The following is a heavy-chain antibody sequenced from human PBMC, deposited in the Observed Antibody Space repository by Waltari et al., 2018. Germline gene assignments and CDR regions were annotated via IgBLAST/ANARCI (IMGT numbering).Heavy chain of an antibody. Sequence: QLQLQESGPGLVKPSETLSLTCTVSGGSVSSSSYYWGWIRQPPGKGLEWIGSIYYSGSTYYNPSLKSRVTISVDTSKNQFSLKLSSVTAADTAVYYCASTVRFLEWLLREYYFDYWGQGTLVTVSS. CDR3: ASTVRFLEWLLREYYFDY. V-gene: IGHV4-39*07. CDR1: GGSVSSSSYY. J-gene: IGHJ4*02. D-gene: IGHD3-3*01. CDR2: IYYSGST.